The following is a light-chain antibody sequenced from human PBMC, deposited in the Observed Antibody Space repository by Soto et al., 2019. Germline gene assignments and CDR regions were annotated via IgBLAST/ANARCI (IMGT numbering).Light chain of an antibody. CDR3: MQGTHWPPWT. CDR2: KVS. J-gene: IGKJ1*01. V-gene: IGKV2-30*01. Sequence: DVVMTQSPLSLPVTLGQPASISCRSSQSLVYSDGNTYLNWFQQRPGQSPRRLIYKVSNRYSGAPDRFSGSGAGTDCTLNISRVEAEDVGVSYCMQGTHWPPWTFGQGTKVEIK. CDR1: QSLVYSDGNTY.